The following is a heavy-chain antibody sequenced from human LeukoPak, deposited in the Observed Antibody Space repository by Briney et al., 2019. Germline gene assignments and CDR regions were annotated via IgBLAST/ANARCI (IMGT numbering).Heavy chain of an antibody. CDR1: GFTFSSYA. V-gene: IGHV3-23*01. CDR3: GRVGYSSSWYNLDF. CDR2: ISGSGGST. J-gene: IGHJ3*01. D-gene: IGHD6-13*01. Sequence: GGSLRLSCAASGFTFSSYAMSWVRQAPGKGLEWVSAISGSGGSTYYADSVKGRFTISRDNSKNTVYLQMNSLRVEDTAVYYCGRVGYSSSWYNLDFWGQGTMVSVSS.